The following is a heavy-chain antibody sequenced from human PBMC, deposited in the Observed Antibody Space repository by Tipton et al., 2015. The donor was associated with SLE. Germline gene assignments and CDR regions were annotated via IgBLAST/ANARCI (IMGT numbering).Heavy chain of an antibody. CDR1: GFTFSSYW. J-gene: IGHJ4*02. D-gene: IGHD1-26*01. Sequence: SLRLSCAASGFTFSSYWMHWVRQAPGKGLVWVSRLNNDGSFTTYADSVKGRFTISRDNSKNTLFLQMTSLRAEDTAVYYCAAPAWEVDYWGQGTLVTVSS. V-gene: IGHV3-74*01. CDR3: AAPAWEVDY. CDR2: LNNDGSFT.